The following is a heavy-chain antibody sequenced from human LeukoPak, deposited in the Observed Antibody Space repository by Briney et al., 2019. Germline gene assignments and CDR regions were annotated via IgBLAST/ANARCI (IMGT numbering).Heavy chain of an antibody. CDR2: ISYDGSNK. J-gene: IGHJ4*02. CDR1: GFTLSSYG. D-gene: IGHD3-9*01. V-gene: IGHV3-30*19. CDR3: ARSFIDFNPFDN. Sequence: GGSLRLSCAASGFTLSSYGMHWVRQAPGKGLEWVAIISYDGSNKYYADSVKGRFTISRDNSRNTLYLRMDSLRAEDTAIYYCARSFIDFNPFDNWGQGTLVIVSA.